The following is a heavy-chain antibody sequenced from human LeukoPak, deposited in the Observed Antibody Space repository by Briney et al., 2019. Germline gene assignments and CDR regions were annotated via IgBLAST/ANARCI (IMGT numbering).Heavy chain of an antibody. J-gene: IGHJ1*01. CDR3: ATHPTSSVT. Sequence: PGGSLRLSCAASGFTVISNYMSWVRQAPGKGLEWVSVIYSGGTIYYADSVKGRFTISRDNSKTTLYLQMNSLRAEDTAAYYCATHPTSSVTWGQGILVTVSS. V-gene: IGHV3-53*01. D-gene: IGHD6-19*01. CDR1: GFTVISNY. CDR2: IYSGGTI.